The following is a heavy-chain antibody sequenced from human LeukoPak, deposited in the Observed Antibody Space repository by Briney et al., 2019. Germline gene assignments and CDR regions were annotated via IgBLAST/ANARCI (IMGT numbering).Heavy chain of an antibody. D-gene: IGHD3-9*01. J-gene: IGHJ4*02. V-gene: IGHV3-23*01. CDR3: AKDPMDYDILTGPPVD. CDR2: ISGSGGST. Sequence: GGSLRLSCAASGFTFSSYAMSWVRQAPGKGLEWVSAISGSGGSTYYADSVKGRFTISRDNSKNTLYLQMNSLRAEDTAVYYCAKDPMDYDILTGPPVDWGQGTLVTVSS. CDR1: GFTFSSYA.